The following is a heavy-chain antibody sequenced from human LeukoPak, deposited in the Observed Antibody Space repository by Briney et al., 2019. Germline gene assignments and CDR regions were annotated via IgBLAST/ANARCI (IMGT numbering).Heavy chain of an antibody. CDR2: IRSDGSDR. J-gene: IGHJ4*02. Sequence: PGGSLRLSCEGSGFPFSSYGMHWFRQAPGKGLQWVAFIRSDGSDRYYADSVKGRFTISRDSSKNTMYLQMNSLRTEDTSVYYCAKLVSSTTQGYWGQGTLVTISS. V-gene: IGHV3-30*02. D-gene: IGHD6-13*01. CDR1: GFPFSSYG. CDR3: AKLVSSTTQGY.